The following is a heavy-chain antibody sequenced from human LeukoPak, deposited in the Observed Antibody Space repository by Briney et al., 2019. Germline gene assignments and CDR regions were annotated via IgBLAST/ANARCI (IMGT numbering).Heavy chain of an antibody. CDR2: IYYSGST. CDR3: ARAGRMAAARPEGYFQH. Sequence: SETLSLTCTVSGGSISSYYWSWIRQPPGKGLEWIGYIYYSGSTNYNPSLKSRVTISVDTSKNQFSLKLSSVTAADTAVYYCARAGRMAAARPEGYFQHWGQGTLVTVSS. CDR1: GGSISSYY. D-gene: IGHD5-24*01. V-gene: IGHV4-59*12. J-gene: IGHJ1*01.